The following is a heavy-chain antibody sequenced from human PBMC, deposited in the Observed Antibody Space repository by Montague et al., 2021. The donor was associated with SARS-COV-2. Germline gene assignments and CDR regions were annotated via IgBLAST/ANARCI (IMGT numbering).Heavy chain of an antibody. J-gene: IGHJ6*02. Sequence: SETLSLTCTVSGGAISSSSYYWGWIRQPPGKGLEWIGSIYYSGSTYYNPSLKSRVTISVDTSKNQFPLKLSSVTAADTAVYYCARDTRITMLVVINRYGMDVGGQGTTVTVSS. CDR1: GGAISSSSYY. V-gene: IGHV4-39*06. CDR2: IYYSGST. D-gene: IGHD3-22*01. CDR3: ARDTRITMLVVINRYGMDV.